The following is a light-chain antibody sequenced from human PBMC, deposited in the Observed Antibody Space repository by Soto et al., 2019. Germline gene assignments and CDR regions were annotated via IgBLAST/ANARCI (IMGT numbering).Light chain of an antibody. CDR1: SSDIGGYDY. J-gene: IGLJ2*01. CDR2: DVN. Sequence: QSALTQPASVSGSPGQSITLSCTGTSSDIGGYDYVSWFQQHPGKAPKLIIYDVNNRPSGVSNRFSGSKSGNTASLTISGLQAADEADYYCSSYSSGSTHVVFGGGTKLTVL. V-gene: IGLV2-14*01. CDR3: SSYSSGSTHVV.